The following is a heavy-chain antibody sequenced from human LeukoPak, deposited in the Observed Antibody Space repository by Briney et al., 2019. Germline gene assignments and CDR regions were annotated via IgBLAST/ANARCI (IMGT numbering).Heavy chain of an antibody. J-gene: IGHJ4*02. D-gene: IGHD5-12*01. CDR2: IYSGGST. V-gene: IGHV3-53*01. CDR3: ARTADGYSGYFDY. Sequence: AGGSLRLSCAASGFTVSSNYMSWVRQAPGKGLEWVSVIYSGGSTYYADSVKGRFTTSRDNSKNTLYLQMNSLRAEDTAVYYCARTADGYSGYFDYWGQGTLVTVSS. CDR1: GFTVSSNY.